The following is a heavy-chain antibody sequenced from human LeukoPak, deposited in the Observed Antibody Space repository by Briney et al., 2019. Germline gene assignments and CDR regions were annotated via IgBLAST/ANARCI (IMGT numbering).Heavy chain of an antibody. Sequence: GGSLRLSCAASGFTFSSYAMSWVRQAPGKGLEWVSGISGSGGSTYYAESVKGRFTISRDNSKNTLYLQMNSLRAEDTAVYYCAKSYDYIWGSYRFNCFDRWGQGTLVTVSS. D-gene: IGHD3-16*02. CDR1: GFTFSSYA. J-gene: IGHJ5*02. V-gene: IGHV3-23*01. CDR2: ISGSGGST. CDR3: AKSYDYIWGSYRFNCFDR.